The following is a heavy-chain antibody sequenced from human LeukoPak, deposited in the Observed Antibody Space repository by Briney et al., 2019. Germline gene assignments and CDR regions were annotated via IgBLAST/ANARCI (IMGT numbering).Heavy chain of an antibody. Sequence: ASVKVSCKASGYTFTSYYMHWVRQAPGQGLEWMGIINPSGGSTSYAQKFRGRVTMTRDTSTSTVYMELSSLRSEDTAVYYCARDRGVDTAHWYFDLWGRGTLVTVSS. CDR2: INPSGGST. CDR3: ARDRGVDTAHWYFDL. J-gene: IGHJ2*01. D-gene: IGHD5-18*01. CDR1: GYTFTSYY. V-gene: IGHV1-46*01.